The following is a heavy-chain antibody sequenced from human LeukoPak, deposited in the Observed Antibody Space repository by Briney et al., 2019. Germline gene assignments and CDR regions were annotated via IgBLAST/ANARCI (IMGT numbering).Heavy chain of an antibody. CDR3: ARDMGQGPISRGRFDY. CDR1: GGSISSYY. Sequence: SETLSLTCTVSGGSISSYYWSWIRQPAGKGLEWIGRIYTSGSTNYNPSLKSQVTMSVDTSKNQFSLKLSSVTAADTAVYYCARDMGQGPISRGRFDYWGQGTLVTVSS. D-gene: IGHD3-16*01. CDR2: IYTSGST. V-gene: IGHV4-4*07. J-gene: IGHJ4*02.